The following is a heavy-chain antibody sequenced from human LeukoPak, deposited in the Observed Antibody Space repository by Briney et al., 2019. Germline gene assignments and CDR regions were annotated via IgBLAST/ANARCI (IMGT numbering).Heavy chain of an antibody. CDR1: GFTFSSYV. D-gene: IGHD4-11*01. J-gene: IGHJ4*02. CDR3: AKGGGNYEFDY. CDR2: IPYDGSKN. Sequence: GGSLRLSCAASGFTFSSYVMHWVRQAPGKGLEWVAFIPYDGSKNSYTDSVKGRFTISRDNSRNTLYLQMNTLRAEDTAVYYCAKGGGNYEFDYWGQGTLVTVSA. V-gene: IGHV3-30*02.